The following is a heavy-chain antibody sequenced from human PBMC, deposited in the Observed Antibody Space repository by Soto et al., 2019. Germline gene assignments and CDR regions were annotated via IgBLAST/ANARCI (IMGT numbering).Heavy chain of an antibody. V-gene: IGHV1-69*01. CDR3: AGGPPLVWGDIITGSPVMYV. D-gene: IGHD3-10*01. CDR1: GGTFTTYA. J-gene: IGHJ6*02. Sequence: QVQLVQSGAEVRKPGSSVKVSCKASGGTFTTYAFSWVRQAPGQGLEWMGGIIPVFGTTNYAQRFQGRFTIHAEESHGTVFLGVGRLGFEDTGVFFLAGGPPLVWGDIITGSPVMYVWGQGTTVTVSS. CDR2: IIPVFGTT.